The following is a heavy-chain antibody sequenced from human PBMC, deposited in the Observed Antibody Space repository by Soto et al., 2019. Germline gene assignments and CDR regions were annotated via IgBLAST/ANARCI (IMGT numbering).Heavy chain of an antibody. CDR2: INHSGST. Sequence: SETLSLTCAVYGGSISGYYWSWIRQPPGKGLEWIGEINHSGSTNYNPSLKSRVTISVDTSKNQFSLKLSSVTAADTAVYYCAIETTDAFDIWGQGTMVTVSS. J-gene: IGHJ3*02. CDR3: AIETTDAFDI. V-gene: IGHV4-34*01. CDR1: GGSISGYY.